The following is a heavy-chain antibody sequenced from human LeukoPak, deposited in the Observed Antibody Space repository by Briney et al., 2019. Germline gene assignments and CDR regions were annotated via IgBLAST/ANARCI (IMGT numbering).Heavy chain of an antibody. J-gene: IGHJ6*04. Sequence: GGSPRLSCAVSGFTFSTYAMSWVRQAPGKGLEWVSSITSSGAYTYHAVSVKGRFTISRDNSKDTLYLQMNSLRAEDTAVYYCARDQNRGSDVWGKGTTVTVSS. V-gene: IGHV3-23*01. CDR2: ITSSGAYT. D-gene: IGHD3-10*01. CDR3: ARDQNRGSDV. CDR1: GFTFSTYA.